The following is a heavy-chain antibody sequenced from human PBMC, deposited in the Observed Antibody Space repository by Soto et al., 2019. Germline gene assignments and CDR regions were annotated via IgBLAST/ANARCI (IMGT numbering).Heavy chain of an antibody. CDR2: ISDSDGGT. D-gene: IGHD1-1*01. J-gene: IGHJ4*02. Sequence: VGSLGLSCADSGFAFSAYAMTWVRQAPGKGLEWVSDISDSDGGTHYADSVKGRFTISRDNAKNTLYLQMDRLRVEDAAVYYCSKGWTFFDFWGQGTLVTVSS. CDR3: SKGWTFFDF. CDR1: GFAFSAYA. V-gene: IGHV3-23*01.